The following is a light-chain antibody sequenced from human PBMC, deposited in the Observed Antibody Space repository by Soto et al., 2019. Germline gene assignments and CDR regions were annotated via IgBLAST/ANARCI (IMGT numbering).Light chain of an antibody. Sequence: EIVMTQSPATLSVSPGERATLSCRASQSLSSNLAWYQQKPGQAPGLLIYGASTRATGIPARFSGSGSGTEFTLTISSLQSEDFAVYYCQQYNDWPRTFGQGTKVDIK. CDR2: GAS. J-gene: IGKJ1*01. CDR1: QSLSSN. CDR3: QQYNDWPRT. V-gene: IGKV3-15*01.